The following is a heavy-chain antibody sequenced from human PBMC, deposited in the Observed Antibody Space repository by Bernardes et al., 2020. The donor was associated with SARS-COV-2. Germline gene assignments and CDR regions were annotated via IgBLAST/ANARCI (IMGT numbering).Heavy chain of an antibody. CDR1: GGPVNNGTFY. D-gene: IGHD6-13*01. V-gene: IGHV4-61*02. J-gene: IGHJ4*02. CDR3: ARDRGNWYNDLSY. CDR2: IYTTGSA. Sequence: SETLSLTCTVSGGPVNNGTFYWSWVRQPAGKGLEWIGRIYTTGSAYYSPSLKSRVTISMDTSRNHFSLKMASVTAADSAVYFCARDRGNWYNDLSYWGQGALVTVSS.